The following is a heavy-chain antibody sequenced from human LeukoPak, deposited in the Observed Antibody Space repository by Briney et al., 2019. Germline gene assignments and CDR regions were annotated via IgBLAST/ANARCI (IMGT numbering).Heavy chain of an antibody. D-gene: IGHD3-16*01. Sequence: AGGSLRLSCAASGFTFSYYDMSWIRQAPGKGLECVSFISSSGTTMHYADSVRGRFTISRDNAENSLYLHMSSLRPEDTAVYYCVRGFVWPGVSFDYWAQEAVLTVSS. J-gene: IGHJ4*02. CDR3: VRGFVWPGVSFDY. CDR2: ISSSGTTM. CDR1: GFTFSYYD. V-gene: IGHV3-48*03.